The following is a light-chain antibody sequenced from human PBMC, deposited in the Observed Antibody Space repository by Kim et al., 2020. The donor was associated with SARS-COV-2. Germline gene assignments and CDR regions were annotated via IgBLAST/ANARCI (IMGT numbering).Light chain of an antibody. J-gene: IGKJ2*03. Sequence: EIVLTQSPATLSLSPGERATLSCRASQSVRSYLAWYQQKPDQAPSLLIYDTSNRAAGIPARFSGSGSVTDFTLTISTLEPEDFAVYYCHHRNNWHDIYSFGQGTKLEI. CDR1: QSVRSY. CDR3: HHRNNWHDIYS. CDR2: DTS. V-gene: IGKV3-11*01.